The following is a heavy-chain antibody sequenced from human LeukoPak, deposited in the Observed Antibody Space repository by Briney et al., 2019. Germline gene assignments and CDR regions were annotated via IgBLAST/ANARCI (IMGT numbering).Heavy chain of an antibody. Sequence: GRSLRLSCAASGFTFSSYSMNWVRQAPGKGLEWVSSISSSSSYIYYADSVKGRFTISRDNAKNSLYLQMNSLRAEDTAVYYCARYRSGSAFDYWGQGTLVTVSS. D-gene: IGHD3-22*01. CDR3: ARYRSGSAFDY. CDR1: GFTFSSYS. J-gene: IGHJ4*02. V-gene: IGHV3-21*01. CDR2: ISSSSSYI.